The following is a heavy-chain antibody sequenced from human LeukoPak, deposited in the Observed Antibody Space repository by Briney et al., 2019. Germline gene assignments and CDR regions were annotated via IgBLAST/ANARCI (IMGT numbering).Heavy chain of an antibody. Sequence: PSETLSLTCTVSGGSISSTSYYWGWIRQPPGKGLEWIGSIYYSGSTYYNPSLKSRVTISVDTSKNQFSLKLSSVTAADTAVYYCARGDCSSTSCSHPFDYWGQGTLVTVSS. V-gene: IGHV4-39*07. D-gene: IGHD2-2*01. CDR3: ARGDCSSTSCSHPFDY. CDR1: GGSISSTSYY. J-gene: IGHJ4*02. CDR2: IYYSGST.